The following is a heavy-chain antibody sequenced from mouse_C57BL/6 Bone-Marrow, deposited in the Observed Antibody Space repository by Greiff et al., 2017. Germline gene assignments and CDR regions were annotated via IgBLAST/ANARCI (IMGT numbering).Heavy chain of an antibody. D-gene: IGHD5-1-1*01. CDR3: AREPGRYLPAAMDY. CDR1: GFTFSSYA. V-gene: IGHV5-4*01. J-gene: IGHJ4*01. Sequence: EVMLVESGGGLVKPGGSLKLSCAASGFTFSSYAMSWVRQTPEKRLEWVATISDGGSYTYDPDNVKGRFTISRDNAKNNLYLQMSHLKSEDTAMYYCAREPGRYLPAAMDYWGQGTSVTVSS. CDR2: ISDGGSYT.